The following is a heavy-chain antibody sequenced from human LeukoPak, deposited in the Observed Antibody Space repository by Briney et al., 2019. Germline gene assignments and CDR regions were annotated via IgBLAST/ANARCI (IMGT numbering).Heavy chain of an antibody. V-gene: IGHV3-30*04. Sequence: GRSLRLSCAASGFTFSSYAMHWVRQAPGKGLEWVAVISYDGSNKYYADSVKGRFTISRDNSKNTLYLQMNSLRDEDTAVYYCARGLMTTVTTGWGQGTLVTVSS. D-gene: IGHD4-17*01. J-gene: IGHJ4*02. CDR1: GFTFSSYA. CDR2: ISYDGSNK. CDR3: ARGLMTTVTTG.